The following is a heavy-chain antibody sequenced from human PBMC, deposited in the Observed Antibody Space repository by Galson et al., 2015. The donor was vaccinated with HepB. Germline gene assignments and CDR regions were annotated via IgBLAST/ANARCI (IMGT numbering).Heavy chain of an antibody. J-gene: IGHJ4*02. CDR2: IYYSGST. V-gene: IGHV4-59*08. Sequence: QVQLQESGPGLVKPSETLSLTCTVSGGSISTYYWSWIRQPPGRGLEWIAHIYYSGSTNYNPSLKSRVTISVDTSKNQFSLKLNSVTAADTAVYYCARHGRAGSSWYWDYWGQGTLVSVSP. CDR1: GGSISTYY. D-gene: IGHD6-13*01. CDR3: ARHGRAGSSWYWDY.